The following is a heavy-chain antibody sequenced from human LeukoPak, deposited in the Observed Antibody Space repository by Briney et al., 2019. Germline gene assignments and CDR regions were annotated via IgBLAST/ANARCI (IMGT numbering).Heavy chain of an antibody. Sequence: AESLRLSCAASGFTIRSYGLSWVRQAPGKGLEWVSAISGSGGSTYYADPVKGRFTISKDTSKNTFYLQSNSLRAEDTAVYYCAKGTLALWYLFDSWGQGNLVTVSS. CDR2: ISGSGGST. D-gene: IGHD5-18*01. J-gene: IGHJ4*02. CDR3: AKGTLALWYLFDS. V-gene: IGHV3-23*01. CDR1: GFTIRSYG.